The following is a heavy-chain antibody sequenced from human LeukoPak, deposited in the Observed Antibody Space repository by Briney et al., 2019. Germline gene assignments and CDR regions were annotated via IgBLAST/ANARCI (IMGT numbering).Heavy chain of an antibody. Sequence: ASVKVSCKASGYTFTGYCMHWVRQAPGQGLEWMGWINPNSGGTNYAQKFRGRVTMTRDTSISTAYMELSSLTSDDTAVYYCATTAAPLGYWGQGTLVTVSS. CDR2: INPNSGGT. D-gene: IGHD6-13*01. CDR1: GYTFTGYC. CDR3: ATTAAPLGY. J-gene: IGHJ4*02. V-gene: IGHV1-2*02.